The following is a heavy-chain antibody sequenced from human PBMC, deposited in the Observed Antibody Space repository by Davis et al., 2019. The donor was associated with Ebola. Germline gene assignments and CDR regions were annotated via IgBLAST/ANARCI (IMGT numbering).Heavy chain of an antibody. V-gene: IGHV1-46*03. J-gene: IGHJ4*02. D-gene: IGHD3-9*01. CDR3: ARGNRGGDILTGCFFDY. Sequence: ASVKVSCKASGYTFTGYYMYWVRQAPGQGLEWMGIINPSGGRTTYAQKFQGRVTMTRDTSTSTVYMELSSLRSEDTAMYYCARGNRGGDILTGCFFDYWGQGTLVTVSS. CDR2: INPSGGRT. CDR1: GYTFTGYY.